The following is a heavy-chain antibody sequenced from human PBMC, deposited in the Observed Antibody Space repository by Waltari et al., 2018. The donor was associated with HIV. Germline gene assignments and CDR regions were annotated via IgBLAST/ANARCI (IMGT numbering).Heavy chain of an antibody. Sequence: QVQLVQSGAEVKKPGASVRISCKTSGYSFISYSIHWVRQAPGQGLEWLGMINPSSAITTYVQKLQGRVTMTRDASTNTVYLDLRSLRSDDTAIYYCARALGGGHRWLHDFWGQGSQVSVSS. V-gene: IGHV1-46*04. D-gene: IGHD5-12*01. CDR2: INPSSAIT. CDR1: GYSFISYS. J-gene: IGHJ4*02. CDR3: ARALGGGHRWLHDF.